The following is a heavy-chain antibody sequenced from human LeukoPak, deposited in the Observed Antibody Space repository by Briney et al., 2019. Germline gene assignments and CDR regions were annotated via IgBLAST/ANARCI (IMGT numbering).Heavy chain of an antibody. CDR1: GGSISSSRYY. J-gene: IGHJ4*02. CDR2: IYYSGST. D-gene: IGHD5-12*01. Sequence: SETLSLTCTVSGGSISSSRYYWGWIRQPPGMGLEWIGTIYYSGSTYYNPSLKSRVTISVDTSKNQFSLKLTSVTAADTAVYYCARQGYIVATIQIDYWGQGTLVTVSS. V-gene: IGHV4-39*01. CDR3: ARQGYIVATIQIDY.